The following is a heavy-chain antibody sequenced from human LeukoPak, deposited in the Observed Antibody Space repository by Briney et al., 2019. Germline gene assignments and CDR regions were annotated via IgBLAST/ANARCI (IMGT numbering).Heavy chain of an antibody. Sequence: WIRQPPGKGLEWIGYIYYSGSTYYNPSLKSRVTISVDTSKNQFSLKLSSVTAADTAVYYCARDFGYCSSTSCLNWFDPWGQGTLVTVSS. D-gene: IGHD2-2*03. CDR3: ARDFGYCSSTSCLNWFDP. V-gene: IGHV4-30-4*08. CDR2: IYYSGST. J-gene: IGHJ5*02.